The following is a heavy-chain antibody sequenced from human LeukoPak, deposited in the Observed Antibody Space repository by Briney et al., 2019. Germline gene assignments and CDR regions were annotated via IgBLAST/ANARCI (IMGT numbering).Heavy chain of an antibody. J-gene: IGHJ6*03. CDR1: GGSINYYY. CDR2: IYYSGTT. CDR3: ARLDANNYYYYMDF. V-gene: IGHV4-59*08. D-gene: IGHD3-9*01. Sequence: PSETLSLTCTVSGGSINYYYWSWIRQPPGKGLEWIGYIYYSGTTNYNSSLKSRVTISADTSKNQFSLKLSSVTAADTAVYYCARLDANNYYYYMDFWGKGTTVTVSS.